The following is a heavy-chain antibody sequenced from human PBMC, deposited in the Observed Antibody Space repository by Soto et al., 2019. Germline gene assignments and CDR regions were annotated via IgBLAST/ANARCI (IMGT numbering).Heavy chain of an antibody. CDR1: GFTCSDYY. D-gene: IGHD6-19*01. CDR2: SSSSNSHP. CDR3: ARDRYVSGRLFDY. V-gene: IGHV3-11*06. J-gene: IGHJ4*02. Sequence: PGGSLRLSCAASGFTCSDYYMTWIRQAPGKGLEWVSCSSSSNSHPTYADSVKGRFTISRDNVKNSLFLQMDSLRAEDTAVYYCARDRYVSGRLFDYWGQGTLVNVSS.